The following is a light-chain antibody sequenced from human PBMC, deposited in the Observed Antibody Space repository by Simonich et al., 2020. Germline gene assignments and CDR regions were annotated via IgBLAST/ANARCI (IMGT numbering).Light chain of an antibody. V-gene: IGKV4-1*01. J-gene: IGKJ3*01. CDR2: LAA. Sequence: DIVMTQSPDSLAVSLGERATINFKSSQSVLYSSNNKNYLAWYQQKPGQPPKLLIDLAATRESGVPDRFSGSGSGTDFTLTISSLQAEDVAVYYCQQYYSTPLTFGPGTKVDIK. CDR3: QQYYSTPLT. CDR1: QSVLYSSNNKNY.